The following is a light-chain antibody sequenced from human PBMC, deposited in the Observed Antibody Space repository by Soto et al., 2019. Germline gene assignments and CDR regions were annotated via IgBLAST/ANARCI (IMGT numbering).Light chain of an antibody. CDR3: SSYTTTDTYV. CDR2: EVI. Sequence: QSVLTQPASVSGSPGQSITISCTGTTSDLAGYNYVSWYQQYPGKAPKLMIYEVINRSSGVSNRLSGSKSANSASLTISGLQAEDEADYYCSSYTTTDTYVFGTGTKV. CDR1: TSDLAGYNY. V-gene: IGLV2-14*01. J-gene: IGLJ1*01.